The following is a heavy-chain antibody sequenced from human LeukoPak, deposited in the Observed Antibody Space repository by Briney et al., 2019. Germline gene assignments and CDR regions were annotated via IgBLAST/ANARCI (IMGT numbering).Heavy chain of an antibody. CDR2: ISNSGST. D-gene: IGHD6-19*01. CDR3: AREDAVSSDDAFDL. Sequence: SETLSLTCTVSGGSISSSSHYWGWIRQPPGKGLEWIGSISNSGSTYYNAPFKSRVTISIDTSKNQFSLSLSAVTAADTAMYYCAREDAVSSDDAFDLWGQGTMVTVS. J-gene: IGHJ3*01. V-gene: IGHV4-39*07. CDR1: GGSISSSSHY.